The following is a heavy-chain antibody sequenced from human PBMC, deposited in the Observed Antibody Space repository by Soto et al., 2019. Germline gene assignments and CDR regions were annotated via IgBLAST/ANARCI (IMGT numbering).Heavy chain of an antibody. CDR1: GFTFRSYT. D-gene: IGHD6-6*01. J-gene: IGHJ6*02. CDR2: ISSSSSDI. Sequence: LRLSCAASGFTFRSYTMDWVRQAPGKGLEWVSSISSSSSDIYYADSVKGRFTVSRDNAKNSLYLQMNSLRAEDTAVYYCASLVAAPSSFSSYYYDMDVWGQGTTVTVSS. V-gene: IGHV3-21*01. CDR3: ASLVAAPSSFSSYYYDMDV.